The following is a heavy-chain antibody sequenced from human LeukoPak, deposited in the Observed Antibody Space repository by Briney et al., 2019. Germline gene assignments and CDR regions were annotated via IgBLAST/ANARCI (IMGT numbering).Heavy chain of an antibody. CDR1: GFTFRSYW. Sequence: GGSLRLSCAASGFTFRSYWMYWVRQAPGKGLEYVSRIDNDGSGTTYASSVKGRFTISRDNGNNGVFLQMNSLRAEDTAMYYCARGGPDHAFDVWGQGTMVTVSS. CDR3: ARGGPDHAFDV. V-gene: IGHV3-74*01. CDR2: IDNDGSGT. D-gene: IGHD1-14*01. J-gene: IGHJ3*01.